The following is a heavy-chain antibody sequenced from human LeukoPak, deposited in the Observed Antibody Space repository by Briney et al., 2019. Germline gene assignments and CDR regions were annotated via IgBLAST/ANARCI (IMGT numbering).Heavy chain of an antibody. Sequence: GGSLRLSCSASGFTFSSYAMHWARQAPGKGLEYVSAISSNGGSTYYADSVKGRFTISRDNSKNTLYLQMSSLRAEDTAVYYCVKDTYDSSGYYYGPFDYWGQGTLVTVSS. J-gene: IGHJ4*02. CDR2: ISSNGGST. V-gene: IGHV3-64D*06. CDR3: VKDTYDSSGYYYGPFDY. D-gene: IGHD3-22*01. CDR1: GFTFSSYA.